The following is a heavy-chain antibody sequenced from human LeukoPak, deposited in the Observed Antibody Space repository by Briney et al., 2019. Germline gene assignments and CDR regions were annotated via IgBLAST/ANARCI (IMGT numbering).Heavy chain of an antibody. CDR2: IIPIFGTA. CDR1: GGTFISYA. V-gene: IGHV1-69*06. Sequence: ASVKVSCKASGGTFISYAISWVRQAPGKGLEWMGGIIPIFGTANYAQKFQGRVTITADKSTSTAYMELSSLRSEDTAGYYCARGGSSGYYDAFDIWGQGTMVTVSS. D-gene: IGHD3-22*01. J-gene: IGHJ3*02. CDR3: ARGGSSGYYDAFDI.